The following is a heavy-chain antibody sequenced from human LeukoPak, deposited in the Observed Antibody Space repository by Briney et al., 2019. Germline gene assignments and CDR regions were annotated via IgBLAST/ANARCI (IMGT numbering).Heavy chain of an antibody. CDR1: GYTFTSYD. CDR2: MNPNSGNT. D-gene: IGHD3-22*01. J-gene: IGHJ3*02. Sequence: ASVKVSCKASGYTFTSYDINWVRQATGQGLEWMGWMNPNSGNTGYAQKFQGRVTITRNTSISTAYMELSSLRSEDTAVYYCASLRYYDSSGYHAFDIWGQGTVVTVSS. CDR3: ASLRYYDSSGYHAFDI. V-gene: IGHV1-8*03.